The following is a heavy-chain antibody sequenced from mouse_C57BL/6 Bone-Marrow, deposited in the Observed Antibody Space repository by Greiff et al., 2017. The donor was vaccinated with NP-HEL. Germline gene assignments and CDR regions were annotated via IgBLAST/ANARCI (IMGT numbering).Heavy chain of an antibody. CDR3: ARGDYYGSSLYAMDY. Sequence: QVHVKQPGAELVRPGSSVKLSCKASGYTFTSYWMHWVKQRPIQGLEWIGNIDPSDSETHYNQKFKDKATLTVDKSSSTAYMQLSSLTSEDSAVYYCARGDYYGSSLYAMDYWGQGTSVTVSS. CDR2: IDPSDSET. CDR1: GYTFTSYW. J-gene: IGHJ4*01. V-gene: IGHV1-52*01. D-gene: IGHD1-1*01.